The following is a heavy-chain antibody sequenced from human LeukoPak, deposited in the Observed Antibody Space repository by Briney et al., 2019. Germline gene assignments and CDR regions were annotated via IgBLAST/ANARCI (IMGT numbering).Heavy chain of an antibody. CDR1: GGTFSSYA. Sequence: ASVKVSCKASGGTFSSYAISWVRQAPGQGLEWKGRINPNSGGTNYAQKFQGRVTMTRDTSISTAYMELSRLRSDDTAVYYCARDLDDSSGYYYRPRAFDIWGQGTIVTVSS. V-gene: IGHV1-2*06. CDR2: INPNSGGT. CDR3: ARDLDDSSGYYYRPRAFDI. D-gene: IGHD3-22*01. J-gene: IGHJ3*02.